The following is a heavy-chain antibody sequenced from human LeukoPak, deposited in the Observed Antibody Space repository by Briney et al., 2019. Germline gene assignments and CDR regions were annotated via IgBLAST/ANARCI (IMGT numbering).Heavy chain of an antibody. J-gene: IGHJ4*02. Sequence: SVKVSCKASGGTFSSYAISWVRQAPGQGLEWMGGIIPIFGTANYAQKFQGRVTITADKSTSTAYMELSSLRSEDTAVYYCARESESYDSSGSTFKYWGQGTLVTVSS. V-gene: IGHV1-69*06. CDR1: GGTFSSYA. CDR3: ARESESYDSSGSTFKY. D-gene: IGHD3-22*01. CDR2: IIPIFGTA.